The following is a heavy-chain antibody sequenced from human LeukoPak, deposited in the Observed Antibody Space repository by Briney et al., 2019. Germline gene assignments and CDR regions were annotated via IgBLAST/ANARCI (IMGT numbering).Heavy chain of an antibody. CDR2: ISGSGGST. CDR3: AKGGGSYGSGSYYYFDY. D-gene: IGHD3-10*01. J-gene: IGHJ4*02. V-gene: IGHV3-23*01. CDR1: GFTFSSYA. Sequence: GGSLRLSCAASGFTFSSYAMSWVRQAPGKGLEWVSAISGSGGSTYYADSGKGRFTISRDNSKNTLYLQMNSLRAEDTAVYYCAKGGGSYGSGSYYYFDYWGQGTLVTVSS.